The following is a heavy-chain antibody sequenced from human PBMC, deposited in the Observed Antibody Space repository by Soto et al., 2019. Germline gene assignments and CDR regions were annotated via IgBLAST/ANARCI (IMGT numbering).Heavy chain of an antibody. CDR1: GGSISSGGYY. CDR2: IYYSGST. J-gene: IGHJ6*02. V-gene: IGHV4-31*03. Sequence: SETLSLTCTVSGGSISSGGYYWSWIRQHPGKGLEWIGYIYYSGSTYYNPSLKSRVTISVDTSKNQFSLKLSSVTAADTAVYFFARDRITMVRGVISGMDVWGQGTTVTVSS. CDR3: ARDRITMVRGVISGMDV. D-gene: IGHD3-10*01.